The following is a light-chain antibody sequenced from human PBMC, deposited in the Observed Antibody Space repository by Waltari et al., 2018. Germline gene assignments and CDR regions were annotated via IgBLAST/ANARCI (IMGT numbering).Light chain of an antibody. CDR1: QRVSSK. Sequence: EIVMTQSPATLSVSPGDRATLSCRASQRVSSKLAWYQQKLGQAPRLLIYGASTRATGIPARFSGSGSGTEFTLTISSLQSEDFALYYCQQYNNWPPFTFGQGTKLEIK. J-gene: IGKJ2*01. CDR3: QQYNNWPPFT. V-gene: IGKV3-15*01. CDR2: GAS.